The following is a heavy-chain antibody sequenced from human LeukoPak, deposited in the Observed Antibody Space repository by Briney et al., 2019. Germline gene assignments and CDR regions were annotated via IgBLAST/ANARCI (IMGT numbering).Heavy chain of an antibody. Sequence: GGSLRLSCAASGFTFSDYYMSWIRQALGKGLEWVSYISSSGSTIYYADSVEGRFTISRDNAKNSLYLEMNSLRAEDTAVYYCARNVYSSSRDYAFDIWGQGTMVTVSS. CDR1: GFTFSDYY. J-gene: IGHJ3*02. CDR2: ISSSGSTI. D-gene: IGHD6-6*01. CDR3: ARNVYSSSRDYAFDI. V-gene: IGHV3-11*04.